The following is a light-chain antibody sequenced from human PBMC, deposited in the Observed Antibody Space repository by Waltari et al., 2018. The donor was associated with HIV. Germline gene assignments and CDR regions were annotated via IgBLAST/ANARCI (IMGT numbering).Light chain of an antibody. Sequence: EIVLTQSPGTLSLSPGERATLSCRASQSVSSNYLAWFQQRPGQAPRLLIFGASSRAADIPDRFSGSGSGTDFTLTISRLEPEGLAVYYCQQYGTPPFTFGPGTTVEIQ. CDR2: GAS. V-gene: IGKV3-20*01. J-gene: IGKJ3*01. CDR1: QSVSSNY. CDR3: QQYGTPPFT.